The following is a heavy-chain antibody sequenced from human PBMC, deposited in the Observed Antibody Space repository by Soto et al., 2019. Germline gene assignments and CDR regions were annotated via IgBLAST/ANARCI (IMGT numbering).Heavy chain of an antibody. V-gene: IGHV4-4*07. J-gene: IGHJ5*02. CDR1: GGTISGYY. Sequence: PSETLSLTCSVSGGTISGYYWNWVRQPAGKGLEWIGRIYSSGNTKYNPSLQSRVTISLDTSNNQFSLRLTSVTAADTAVYYCARGQRFSDWFDPWGQGTLVTVSS. D-gene: IGHD3-3*01. CDR2: IYSSGNT. CDR3: ARGQRFSDWFDP.